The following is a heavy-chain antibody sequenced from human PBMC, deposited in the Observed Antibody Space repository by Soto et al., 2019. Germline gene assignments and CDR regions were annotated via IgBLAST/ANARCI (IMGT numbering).Heavy chain of an antibody. V-gene: IGHV3-15*01. CDR2: IRSKGDGETT. CDR1: GFTFSNAW. Sequence: GGSLRLSCAASGFTFSNAWMSWVRQAPGKGLEWVGRIRSKGDGETTDYAAPVRGRFTISRDDSKNTFFLQMNSLKAEDTAVYYCTTDQAGGYFYYFGVVIWGQGTTVTVSS. J-gene: IGHJ6*02. D-gene: IGHD2-15*01. CDR3: TTDQAGGYFYYFGVVI.